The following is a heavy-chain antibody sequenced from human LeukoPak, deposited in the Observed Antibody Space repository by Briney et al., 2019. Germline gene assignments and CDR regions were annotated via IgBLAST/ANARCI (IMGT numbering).Heavy chain of an antibody. J-gene: IGHJ4*02. CDR2: ISYDGSNN. CDR1: GFTFSSYA. D-gene: IGHD6-13*01. V-gene: IGHV3-30*15. CDR3: ARDSRIAAAALDY. Sequence: GGSLRLSCAASGFTFSSYAMHWVRQAPGKGLEGVAVISYDGSNNYYADSVKGRFTISRDNSKNTLYLQMSSLRAEDTAVYYCARDSRIAAAALDYWGQGTLVTVSS.